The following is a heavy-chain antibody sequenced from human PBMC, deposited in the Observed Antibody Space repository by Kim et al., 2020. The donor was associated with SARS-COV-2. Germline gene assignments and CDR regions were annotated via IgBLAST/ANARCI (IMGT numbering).Heavy chain of an antibody. CDR3: ARGKWLVDF. Sequence: ASVKVSCKASGYTFSDYSIHWVRQAPGQRLEYMGWINAGNVNTGYSQNFQGRVTITMDTFATTTYMEVSSLRSEDTAVYYCARGKWLVDFWGQGTLVTAS. CDR2: INAGNVNT. J-gene: IGHJ4*02. D-gene: IGHD6-19*01. CDR1: GYTFSDYS. V-gene: IGHV1-3*01.